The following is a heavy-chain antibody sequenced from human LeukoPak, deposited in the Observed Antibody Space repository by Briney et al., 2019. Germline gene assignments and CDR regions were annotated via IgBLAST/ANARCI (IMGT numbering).Heavy chain of an antibody. J-gene: IGHJ4*02. CDR1: GFTFTSYW. CDR2: VEHDGSRT. V-gene: IGHV3-74*01. CDR3: ATDLG. Sequence: GALRPSCAASGFTFTSYWMHWVRQPPGKGLVWVSRVEHDGSRTAYADSVTGRFTISRDNARNMVYLQMNSLRAEDTAVYYCATDLGWGQGTLVTVSS. D-gene: IGHD4-17*01.